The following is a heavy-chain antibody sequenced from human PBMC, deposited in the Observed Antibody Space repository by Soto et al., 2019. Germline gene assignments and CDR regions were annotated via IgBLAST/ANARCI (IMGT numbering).Heavy chain of an antibody. CDR3: AKAKGISYWNDVKDY. CDR2: ISYDGSNK. D-gene: IGHD1-1*01. V-gene: IGHV3-30*18. Sequence: QVQLVESGGGVVQPGRSLRLSCAASGFTFSSYGMHWVRQAPGKGLEWVAVISYDGSNKYYADSVKGRFTISRDNSKKTLYLQMNSLSAEDTAVYYCAKAKGISYWNDVKDYWGQGTLVTVSS. CDR1: GFTFSSYG. J-gene: IGHJ4*02.